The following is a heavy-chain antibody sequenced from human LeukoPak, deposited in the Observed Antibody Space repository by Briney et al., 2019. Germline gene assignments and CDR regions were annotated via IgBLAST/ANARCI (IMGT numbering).Heavy chain of an antibody. CDR1: GFTFSSYE. Sequence: GGSLRLSCAASGFTFSSYEMNWVRQAPGKGLVWVSRTNDDGSTTNYADSVKDRFTTSRDNAKNTLYLQMNSLRAEDTAVYYCARALGSSSDYWGQGTLVTVAS. D-gene: IGHD3-10*01. CDR3: ARALGSSSDY. J-gene: IGHJ4*02. CDR2: TNDDGSTT. V-gene: IGHV3-74*01.